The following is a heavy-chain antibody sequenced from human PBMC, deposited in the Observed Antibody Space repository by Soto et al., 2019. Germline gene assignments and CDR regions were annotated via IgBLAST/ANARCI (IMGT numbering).Heavy chain of an antibody. CDR2: IIPIFGTA. CDR3: ARGAHYYDSSGYYFSYFDY. J-gene: IGHJ4*02. CDR1: GGTFSSYA. D-gene: IGHD3-22*01. V-gene: IGHV1-69*13. Sequence: SVKVSCKASGGTFSSYAISWVRQAPGQGLEWMGGIIPIFGTANYAQKFQGRVTITADESTSTAYMELSSLRSEDTAVYYCARGAHYYDSSGYYFSYFDYWGQGTLVTVSS.